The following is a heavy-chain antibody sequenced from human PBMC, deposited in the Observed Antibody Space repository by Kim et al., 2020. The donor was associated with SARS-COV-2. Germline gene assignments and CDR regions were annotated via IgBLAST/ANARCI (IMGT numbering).Heavy chain of an antibody. CDR3: AKAVSTAAELLVGNPET. CDR1: GFTFTPSA. D-gene: IGHD3-10*01. J-gene: IGHJ4*01. Sequence: GGSLRLSCEASGFTFTPSAMHWVRQPPGRGLEWVAYVSSGESYRYYSDSVKGRFTTSRDSSRNTVYLQMSNLRPEDTALYYFAKAVSTAAELLVGNPETWGHGTLVTVSA. CDR2: VSSGESYR. V-gene: IGHV3-30*02.